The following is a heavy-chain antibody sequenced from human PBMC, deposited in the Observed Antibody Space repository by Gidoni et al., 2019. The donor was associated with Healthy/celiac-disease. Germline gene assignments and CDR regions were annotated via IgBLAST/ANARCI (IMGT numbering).Heavy chain of an antibody. Sequence: QVQLVESGGGVVQPGRSLRLSCAASGFTFSSYGMPWVRQAPGKGLEWVAVIWYDGSNKYYADSVKGRFTISRDNSKNTLYLQMNSLRAEDTAVYYCARDRFDIVVVPAAIGGWFDPWGQGTLVTVSS. CDR1: GFTFSSYG. CDR3: ARDRFDIVVVPAAIGGWFDP. V-gene: IGHV3-33*01. J-gene: IGHJ5*02. CDR2: IWYDGSNK. D-gene: IGHD2-2*02.